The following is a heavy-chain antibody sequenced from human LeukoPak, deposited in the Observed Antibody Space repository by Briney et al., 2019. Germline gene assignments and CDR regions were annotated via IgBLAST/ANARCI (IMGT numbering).Heavy chain of an antibody. J-gene: IGHJ5*02. CDR2: IYSSGST. CDR1: GGSISSYY. CDR3: ARNKGRYGSGRVHFDP. Sequence: PSETLSLTCTVSGGSISSYYWSWIRQSAGKGLEWIGRIYSSGSTNYNPSLKSRVTMSVDTSKNQLSLKLSSVTAADTAVYYCARNKGRYGSGRVHFDPWGQGTLVTVSS. D-gene: IGHD3-10*01. V-gene: IGHV4-4*07.